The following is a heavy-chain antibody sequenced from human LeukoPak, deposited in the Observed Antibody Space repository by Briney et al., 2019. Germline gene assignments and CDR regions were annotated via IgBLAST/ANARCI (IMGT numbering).Heavy chain of an antibody. CDR1: GGSISSYY. V-gene: IGHV4-59*01. CDR3: ARAPGYCSSTSCRESYFDY. CDR2: IYYSGST. J-gene: IGHJ4*02. Sequence: LETLSLTCTVSGGSISSYYWSWIRQPPGKGLEWIGYIYYSGSTNYNPSLKSRVTISVDTSKNQFSLKLSSVTAADTAVYYCARAPGYCSSTSCRESYFDYWDQGTLVTVSS. D-gene: IGHD2-2*01.